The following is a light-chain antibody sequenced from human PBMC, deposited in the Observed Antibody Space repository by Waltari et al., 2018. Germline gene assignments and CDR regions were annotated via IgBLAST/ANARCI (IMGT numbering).Light chain of an antibody. Sequence: EIVLTQSPLSLPVTLGEPASISCTSSQSLLHSNGYAYLDWYVQRPGLPPRLLIYFCSYRASGVPDRFSGSGSVTDFTLKISKVEAEDVGVYYCMQALQTSITFGQGTRLEIK. V-gene: IGKV2-28*01. CDR1: QSLLHSNGYAY. J-gene: IGKJ5*01. CDR2: FCS. CDR3: MQALQTSIT.